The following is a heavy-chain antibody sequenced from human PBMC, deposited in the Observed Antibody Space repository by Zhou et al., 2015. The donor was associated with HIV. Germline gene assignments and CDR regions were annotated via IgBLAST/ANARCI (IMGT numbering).Heavy chain of an antibody. CDR1: GYTFIAYY. J-gene: IGHJ5*02. CDR3: ARVEITGRNKFDV. CDR2: VKPNSGDA. V-gene: IGHV1-2*06. D-gene: IGHD1-20*01. Sequence: QVQLMQSGPEAKQPGASVRVPCKASGYTFIAYYMHWVRQAPGQGLEWMGRVKPNSGDADYAQQFQGRVVMTRDTSTSAAYMDLSRLTFADTAVYYCARVEITGRNKFDVWGQGTLVTVSS.